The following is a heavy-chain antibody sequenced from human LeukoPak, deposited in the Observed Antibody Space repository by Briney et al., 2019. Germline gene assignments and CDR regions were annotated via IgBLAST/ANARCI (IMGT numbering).Heavy chain of an antibody. J-gene: IGHJ4*02. Sequence: GRSLGLSCAASGFTFSSYGMHWVRQAPGKGLEWVAVISYDGSNKYYADSVKGRFTISRDNSKNTLYLQMNGLRAEDTAVYYCAKFSPRGAAGNFYWGQGTLVTVSS. V-gene: IGHV3-30*18. CDR2: ISYDGSNK. D-gene: IGHD6-13*01. CDR3: AKFSPRGAAGNFY. CDR1: GFTFSSYG.